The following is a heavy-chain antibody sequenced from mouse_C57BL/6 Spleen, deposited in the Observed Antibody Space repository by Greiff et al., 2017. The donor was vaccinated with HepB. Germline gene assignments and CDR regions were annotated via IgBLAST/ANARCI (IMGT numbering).Heavy chain of an antibody. J-gene: IGHJ2*01. CDR3: ARSGNWAYYFDY. CDR1: GYTFTDYN. V-gene: IGHV1-18*01. CDR2: INPNNGGT. Sequence: EVQLQQSGPELVKPGASVKIPCKASGYTFTDYNMDWVKQSHGKSLEWIGDINPNNGGTIYNQKFKGKATLTVDKSSSTAYMELRSLTSEDTAVYYSARSGNWAYYFDYWGQGTTLTVSS. D-gene: IGHD4-1*01.